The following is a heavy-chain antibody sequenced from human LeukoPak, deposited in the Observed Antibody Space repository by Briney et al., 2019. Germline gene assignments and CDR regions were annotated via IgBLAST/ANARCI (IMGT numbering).Heavy chain of an antibody. J-gene: IGHJ4*02. D-gene: IGHD3-22*01. CDR1: GYTFTSYA. CDR2: IDSRNGHT. V-gene: IGHV1-3*01. CDR3: ARAITMIVRAGDY. Sequence: ASVKVSCKASGYTFTSYAMHWVRQAPGQRLEWMGWIDSRNGHTKYGQKFQGRVIMTTDTSTTTTYMEIRSLRSDDTAVYYCARAITMIVRAGDYWGQGTLVTVSS.